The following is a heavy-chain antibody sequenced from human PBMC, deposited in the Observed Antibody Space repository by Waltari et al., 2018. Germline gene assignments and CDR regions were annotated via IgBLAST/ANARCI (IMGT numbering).Heavy chain of an antibody. J-gene: IGHJ2*01. D-gene: IGHD3-22*01. CDR3: ARELDYYDSSGYAYWYFDL. V-gene: IGHV6-1*01. CDR2: TYYRSKWYN. Sequence: QVQLQQSGPGLVKPSQTLSLTCAISGDSVSSNSAAWNWIRQSPSRGLEWLGRTYYRSKWYNDYAVSVKSRITINPDTSKNQFSLQLNSVTPEDTAVYYCARELDYYDSSGYAYWYFDLWGPGTLVTVSS. CDR1: GDSVSSNSAA.